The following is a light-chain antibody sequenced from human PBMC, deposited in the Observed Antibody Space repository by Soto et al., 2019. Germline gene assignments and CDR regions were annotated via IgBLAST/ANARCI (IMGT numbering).Light chain of an antibody. CDR2: DAS. V-gene: IGKV3-11*01. CDR3: QQRSS. CDR1: QSVRTY. J-gene: IGKJ5*01. Sequence: DIVLTQSPATLSLSPGERATLSCRASQSVRTYLAWYQQKRGQAPRLLIFDASNRATGIPPRFSGSGFGTDFTLTISSLEPEDFVVYYCQQRSSFGQGTRLEIK.